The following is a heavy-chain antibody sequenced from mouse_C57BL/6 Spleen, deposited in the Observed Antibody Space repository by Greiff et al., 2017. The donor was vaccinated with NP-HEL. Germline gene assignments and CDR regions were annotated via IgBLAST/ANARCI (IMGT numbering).Heavy chain of an antibody. Sequence: QVQLQQSGTELVKPGASVKLSCKASGYTFTSYWMHWVKQRPGQGLEWIGNINPSNGGTNYNEKFKSKATLTVDKSSSTAYMQLSSLTSEDSAVYYCARSPTTVDYFDYWGQGTTLTVSS. V-gene: IGHV1-53*01. J-gene: IGHJ2*01. CDR1: GYTFTSYW. CDR2: INPSNGGT. CDR3: ARSPTTVDYFDY. D-gene: IGHD1-1*01.